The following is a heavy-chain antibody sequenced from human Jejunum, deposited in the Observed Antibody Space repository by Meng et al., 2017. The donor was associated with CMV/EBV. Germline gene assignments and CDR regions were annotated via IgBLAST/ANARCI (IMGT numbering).Heavy chain of an antibody. CDR2: IYSGGNT. V-gene: IGHV3-66*02. Sequence: LRLSCAASGFSVSNNYMTWVRQAPGEGLEGVSIIYSGGNTYYADSVKGRFTSSRDNSKNTLFLQMNSLRVEDTAMFYCALGGDYLVSWGQGTLVTVSS. D-gene: IGHD2-21*02. CDR3: ALGGDYLVS. CDR1: GFSVSNNY. J-gene: IGHJ4*02.